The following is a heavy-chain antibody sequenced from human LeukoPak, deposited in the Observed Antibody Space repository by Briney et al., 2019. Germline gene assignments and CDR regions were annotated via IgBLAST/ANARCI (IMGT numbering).Heavy chain of an antibody. J-gene: IGHJ4*02. CDR3: ARAAYMVRGVIITPPFDY. CDR2: ISSTGSTL. V-gene: IGHV3-48*03. Sequence: PGGSLRLSSAASGFTFTGYEMNWVRQAPGKGLEWVSSISSTGSTLYYADSVKGRFTISRDNAKNSLYLQMNSLRAEDTSVYYCARAAYMVRGVIITPPFDYWGQGALVTVSS. D-gene: IGHD3-10*01. CDR1: GFTFTGYE.